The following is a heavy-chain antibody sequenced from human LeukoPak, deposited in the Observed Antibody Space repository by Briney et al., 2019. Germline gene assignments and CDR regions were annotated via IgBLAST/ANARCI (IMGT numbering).Heavy chain of an antibody. CDR1: GFTFGTYW. D-gene: IGHD3-3*01. Sequence: PGGSLRPSCAVSGFTFGTYWMTWVRQAPGRGLEWVANIKHDGSEQYYVDSVKGRFTISRDNPKNSLYLQLNSLRAEDTAIYYCARSPTYYDFWSGYKFIDYWGQGTLVTVSP. V-gene: IGHV3-7*01. CDR2: IKHDGSEQ. CDR3: ARSPTYYDFWSGYKFIDY. J-gene: IGHJ4*02.